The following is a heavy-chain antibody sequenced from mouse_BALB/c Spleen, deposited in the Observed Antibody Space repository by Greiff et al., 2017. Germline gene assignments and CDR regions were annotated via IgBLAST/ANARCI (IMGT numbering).Heavy chain of an antibody. CDR3: ARDYGSSYVYAMDD. J-gene: IGHJ4*01. CDR2: ISTYYGDA. CDR1: GYTFTDYA. D-gene: IGHD1-1*01. V-gene: IGHV1S137*01. Sequence: VQLQEPGAELVRPGVSVKISCKGSGYTFTDYAMHWVKQSHAKSLEWIGVISTYYGDASYNQKFKGKATMTVDKSSSTAYMELARLTSEDSAIYYCARDYGSSYVYAMDDWGQGTSVTVSS.